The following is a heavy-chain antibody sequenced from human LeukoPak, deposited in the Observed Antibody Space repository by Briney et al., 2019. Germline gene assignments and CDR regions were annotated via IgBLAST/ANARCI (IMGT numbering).Heavy chain of an antibody. CDR3: ARDQRGYSYVSGDY. V-gene: IGHV3-30*04. J-gene: IGHJ4*02. CDR1: GFTFSSYD. CDR2: VSYDGSNK. D-gene: IGHD5-18*01. Sequence: GGSLRLSCVACGFTFSSYDMHWVRQAPGKGLEWVAVVSYDGSNKYYADSMKGRFTISRDNAKNTLFLQMNSLRPEDTAVYYCARDQRGYSYVSGDYWGQGTLVTVSS.